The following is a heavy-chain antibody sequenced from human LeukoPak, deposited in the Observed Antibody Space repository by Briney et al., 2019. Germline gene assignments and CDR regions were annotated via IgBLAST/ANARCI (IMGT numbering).Heavy chain of an antibody. D-gene: IGHD2-21*02. CDR3: ARDGLEWSPDTLAYCGGDCYSRWFDP. CDR2: IIPIFGTA. J-gene: IGHJ5*02. V-gene: IGHV1-69*13. CDR1: GGTFSSYA. Sequence: GASVKVSCKASGGTFSSYAISWVRQAPGQGLEWMGGIIPIFGTANYAQKFQGRVTITADESTSTAYMELSSLRSEDTAVYYCARDGLEWSPDTLAYCGGDCYSRWFDPWGQGTLVTVSS.